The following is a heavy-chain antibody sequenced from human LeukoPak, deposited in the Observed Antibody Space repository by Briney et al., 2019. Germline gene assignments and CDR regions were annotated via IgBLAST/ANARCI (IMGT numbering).Heavy chain of an antibody. V-gene: IGHV3-74*01. CDR2: INTDGSST. CDR1: GFTFSSYW. D-gene: IGHD6-25*01. J-gene: IGHJ4*02. CDR3: ARDRYSSD. Sequence: GGSLRLSCAASGFTFSSYWMHWVRQAPGKGLVWVSHINTDGSSTAYADSVKGRFTISRDNARNTLYLQMNSLRAEDTAVYYCARDRYSSDWGQGTLVTVSS.